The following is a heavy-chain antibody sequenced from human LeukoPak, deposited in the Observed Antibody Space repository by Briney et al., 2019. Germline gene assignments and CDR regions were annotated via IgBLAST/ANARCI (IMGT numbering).Heavy chain of an antibody. J-gene: IGHJ4*02. CDR3: ARGSVEVSVYYDFWSGYYAHLDY. CDR1: GFTFSDYY. Sequence: GGSLRLSCAASGFTFSDYYMSWIRQAPGKELEWVSYISSSGSTIYYADSVKGRFTISRDNAKNSLYLQMNSLRAEDTAVYYCARGSVEVSVYYDFWSGYYAHLDYWGQGTLVTVSS. V-gene: IGHV3-11*01. CDR2: ISSSGSTI. D-gene: IGHD3-3*01.